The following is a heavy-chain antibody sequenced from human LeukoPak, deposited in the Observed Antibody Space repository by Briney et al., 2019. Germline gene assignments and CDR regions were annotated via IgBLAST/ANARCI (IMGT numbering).Heavy chain of an antibody. CDR3: ASRKLGNDY. V-gene: IGHV4-34*01. J-gene: IGHJ4*02. Sequence: SETLSLTCAVYGGSFSGYYWSWIRQPPGKGLEWIGEINHSGSNNYNPSLKSRVTISADTSKNQFSLNLSSVTAADTAVYYCASRKLGNDYWGQGTLVTVSS. CDR1: GGSFSGYY. D-gene: IGHD7-27*01. CDR2: INHSGSN.